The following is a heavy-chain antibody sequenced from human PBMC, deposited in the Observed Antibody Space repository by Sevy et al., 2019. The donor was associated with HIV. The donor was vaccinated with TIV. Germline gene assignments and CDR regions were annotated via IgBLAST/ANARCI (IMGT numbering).Heavy chain of an antibody. V-gene: IGHV4-39*01. Sequence: SETLSLTCNVSGGSVSSSTFYWAWIRQPPGKGLEWIGSFHFSGNTNYNPSLKSRLTISVDTSKNQFSLTLSSVTAADTAVYYCARGGYFSGGTPRPNYSWFDPWGQGTLVTVSS. J-gene: IGHJ5*02. CDR1: GGSVSSSTFY. CDR3: ARGGYFSGGTPRPNYSWFDP. D-gene: IGHD2-15*01. CDR2: FHFSGNT.